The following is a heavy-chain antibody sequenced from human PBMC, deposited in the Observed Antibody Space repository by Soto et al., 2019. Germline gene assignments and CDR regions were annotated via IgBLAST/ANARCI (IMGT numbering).Heavy chain of an antibody. J-gene: IGHJ3*02. CDR3: AKVSRFLDSGLI. D-gene: IGHD3-10*01. Sequence: EVQLLESGGGLVQPGGSLRLSCTASGFTFSTYAMTWVRQAPGKGLEWVSAISGGGGATYYADSVKGRFTISRDNSKKTLYLQMNSLRADDTAVYYCAKVSRFLDSGLIWGQGPLVTVSS. V-gene: IGHV3-23*01. CDR1: GFTFSTYA. CDR2: ISGGGGAT.